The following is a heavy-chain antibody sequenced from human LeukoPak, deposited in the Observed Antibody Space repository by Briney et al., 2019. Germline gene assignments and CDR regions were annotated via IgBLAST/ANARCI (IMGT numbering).Heavy chain of an antibody. CDR2: INPNSGDS. CDR3: ARQGISWLTHGY. J-gene: IGHJ4*02. D-gene: IGHD6-13*01. V-gene: IGHV1-2*02. CDR1: GYSFTGYY. Sequence: ASVKASCKASGYSFTGYYMHWVRQAPGQGLEWMGWINPNSGDSNYAQRFQGRVAMTRDTSISTAYMELSRLRSDDTAVYYCARQGISWLTHGYWGQGTLVTVSS.